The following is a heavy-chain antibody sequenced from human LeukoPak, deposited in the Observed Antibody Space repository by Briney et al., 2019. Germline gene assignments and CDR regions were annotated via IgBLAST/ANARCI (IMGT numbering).Heavy chain of an antibody. CDR2: ISGSGGST. J-gene: IGHJ4*02. D-gene: IGHD1-26*01. Sequence: GGSLRLSFAHSGFTFSSSVPRCVRQAPGKGLEWVSAISGSGGSTYYADSVKGRFTISRDNSKNTLYLQMNSLRAEDTAVYYCAKDYRIWEREPRGGQGTLVTVSS. CDR1: GFTFSSSV. CDR3: AKDYRIWEREPR. V-gene: IGHV3-23*01.